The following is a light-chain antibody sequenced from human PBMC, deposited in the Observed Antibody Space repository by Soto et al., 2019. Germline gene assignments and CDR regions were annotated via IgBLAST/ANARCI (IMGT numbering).Light chain of an antibody. CDR3: QQYNNWPFFT. J-gene: IGKJ3*01. CDR2: GAS. Sequence: EIVMTQSPATLSVSPGERATLSCRASQSVSSNLAWYQQKPGQAPRLLIYGASTRTTRIPARFSGSGSGTEFTLTLSSLQSEDFAVYYCQQYNNWPFFTFGPGTKVDIK. CDR1: QSVSSN. V-gene: IGKV3-15*01.